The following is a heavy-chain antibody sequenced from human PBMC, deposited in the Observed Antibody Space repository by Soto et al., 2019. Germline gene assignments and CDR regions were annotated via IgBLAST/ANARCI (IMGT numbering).Heavy chain of an antibody. J-gene: IGHJ6*02. V-gene: IGHV4-31*03. CDR3: ARDIWFGELLSPYYYYGMDV. D-gene: IGHD3-10*01. CDR1: GGSISSGGYY. CDR2: IYYSGST. Sequence: SETLSLTCTVSGGSISSGGYYWSWIRQHPGKGLEWIGYIYYSGSTYYNPSLKSRVTISVDTSKNQFSLKLSSVTAADTAVYYCARDIWFGELLSPYYYYGMDVWGQGTTVT.